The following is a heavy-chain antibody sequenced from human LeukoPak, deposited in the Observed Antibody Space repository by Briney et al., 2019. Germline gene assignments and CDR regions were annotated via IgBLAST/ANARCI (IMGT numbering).Heavy chain of an antibody. CDR1: GYSFPNYW. J-gene: IGHJ5*02. Sequence: GESLKISCKGSGYSFPNYWIGWVRQMPGKGLEWMGIIYPDDSNTRYSPSFQGQVTISADKSINTAYLQWSSLKASDTAMYYCARLGEDLAVGVAGYWFVPWGQGTLVTVSS. CDR3: ARLGEDLAVGVAGYWFVP. V-gene: IGHV5-51*01. D-gene: IGHD2-15*01. CDR2: IYPDDSNT.